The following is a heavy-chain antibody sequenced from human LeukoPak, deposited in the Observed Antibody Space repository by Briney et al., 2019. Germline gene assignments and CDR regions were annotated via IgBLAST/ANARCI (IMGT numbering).Heavy chain of an antibody. CDR2: MPYDENVADNEIP. Sequence: SETLSLTCIVSGDSISNSGWSWGWIRQPPGKGLEWIGTMPYDENVADNEIPSYNPSLKSRVSIYADTSKNQLYLKVNSVTAADTASYYCARLTLTGVGGRGWFDAWGQGTLVIVSS. D-gene: IGHD3-3*01. CDR1: GDSISNSGWS. V-gene: IGHV4-39*01. CDR3: ARLTLTGVGGRGWFDA. J-gene: IGHJ5*02.